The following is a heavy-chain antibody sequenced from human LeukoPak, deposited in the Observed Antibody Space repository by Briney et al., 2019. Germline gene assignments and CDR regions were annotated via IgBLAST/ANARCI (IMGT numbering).Heavy chain of an antibody. CDR2: IYYSGST. D-gene: IGHD2-15*01. V-gene: IGHV4-61*05. CDR3: TRGSRYCSSGSCYGWFDP. Sequence: ASETLSLTCTVSGGSISSSSYYWDWIRQPPGKGLEWIGYIYYSGSTNYNPSLKSRVTISVDTSKNQFSLKLNSVTAADTAIYYCTRGSRYCSSGSCYGWFDPWGQGTLVTVSS. J-gene: IGHJ5*02. CDR1: GGSISSSSYY.